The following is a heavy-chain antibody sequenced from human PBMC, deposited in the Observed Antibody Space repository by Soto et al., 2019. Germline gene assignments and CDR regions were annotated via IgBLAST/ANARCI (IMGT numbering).Heavy chain of an antibody. J-gene: IGHJ4*02. CDR2: IYYSGST. V-gene: IGHV4-31*03. Sequence: SETLSLTCTVSGGSISSGSYYWSWIRQLPGKALEWIGYIYYSGSTYYNPSLKSRVTISVDTSKKQFSLKLSSVTAADTAVYYCARQGYRYGQGLDYWGQGTLVTVSS. CDR3: ARQGYRYGQGLDY. D-gene: IGHD5-18*01. CDR1: GGSISSGSYY.